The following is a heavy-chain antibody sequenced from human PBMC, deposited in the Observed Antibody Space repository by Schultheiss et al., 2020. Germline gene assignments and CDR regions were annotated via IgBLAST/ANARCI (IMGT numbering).Heavy chain of an antibody. Sequence: GGSLRLSCAASGFTFSSYAMHWVRQAPGKGLEWVAVISYDGSNKYYADSVKGRFTISRDNAKNSLYLQMNSLRAEDTAVYYCARDQWYCSSTTCYGGFDPWGQGTLVNGYS. CDR1: GFTFSSYA. CDR2: ISYDGSNK. J-gene: IGHJ5*02. D-gene: IGHD2-2*01. V-gene: IGHV3-30-3*01. CDR3: ARDQWYCSSTTCYGGFDP.